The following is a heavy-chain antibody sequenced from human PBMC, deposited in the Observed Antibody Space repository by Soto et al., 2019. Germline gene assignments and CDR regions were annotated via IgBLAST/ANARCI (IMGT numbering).Heavy chain of an antibody. J-gene: IGHJ4*02. Sequence: SETLSLTCTVSGGSISSGGYYWSWIRQHPGKGLEWIGYIYYSGSTYYNPSLKSRVTISVDTSKNQFSLKLSSVTAADTAVYYCARADHYDSSGYYFDYWGQGTLVTVSS. D-gene: IGHD3-22*01. CDR1: GGSISSGGYY. V-gene: IGHV4-31*03. CDR3: ARADHYDSSGYYFDY. CDR2: IYYSGST.